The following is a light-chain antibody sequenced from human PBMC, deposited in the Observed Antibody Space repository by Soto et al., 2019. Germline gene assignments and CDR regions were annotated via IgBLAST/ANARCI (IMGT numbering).Light chain of an antibody. V-gene: IGKV3-20*01. Sequence: EIVLTQSPGTLSLSPGERATLSCRASQSLSSSYLAWYQQKPGQSPRLLFYGASSRATGIPDRFSGSGSGTNFTLTIRRLESEDFAVYYCQHYGSSRWTFGQGTKVEIK. CDR1: QSLSSSY. CDR2: GAS. J-gene: IGKJ1*01. CDR3: QHYGSSRWT.